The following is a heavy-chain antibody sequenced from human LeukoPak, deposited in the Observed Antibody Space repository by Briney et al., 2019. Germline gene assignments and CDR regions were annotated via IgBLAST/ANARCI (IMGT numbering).Heavy chain of an antibody. D-gene: IGHD5-12*01. CDR2: IYPGDSDT. CDR3: ARLYSGYDKYFDY. J-gene: IGHJ4*02. V-gene: IGHV5-51*01. CDR1: GSSFTSYW. Sequence: GESLQISCKGTGSSFTSYWIGWVRQMPGKGLEWMGIIYPGDSDTRYSPSFQGQVTISADKSISTAYLQWSSLKASDTAMYYCARLYSGYDKYFDYWGQGTLVTVSS.